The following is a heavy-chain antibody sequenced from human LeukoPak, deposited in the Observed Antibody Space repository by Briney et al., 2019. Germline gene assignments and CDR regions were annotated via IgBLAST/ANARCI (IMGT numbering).Heavy chain of an antibody. CDR2: ISWNSGSI. CDR1: GFTFDDYA. D-gene: IGHD4-17*01. J-gene: IGHJ4*02. CDR3: AKSHDYGDYFEY. Sequence: GGSLRLSCAASGFTFDDYAMHWVRQAPGKGLEWVSGISWNSGSIGYADSVKGRFTISRDNAKNSLYLQMNSLRAEDTALYYCAKSHDYGDYFEYSGQGTLVTASS. V-gene: IGHV3-9*01.